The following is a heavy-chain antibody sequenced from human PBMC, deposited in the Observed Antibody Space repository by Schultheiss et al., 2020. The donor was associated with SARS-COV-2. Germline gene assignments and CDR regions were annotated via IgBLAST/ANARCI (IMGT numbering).Heavy chain of an antibody. CDR3: AKAVAVAGPSDY. Sequence: GESLKISCAASGVTFRSSAMTWVRQAPGKGLEWVSSISYSGNNTYYADSVKGRFIVSRDNSKNTLYLQMNSLRAEDTAVYYCAKAVAVAGPSDYWGQGTLVTVSS. V-gene: IGHV3-23*01. CDR1: GVTFRSSA. CDR2: ISYSGNNT. D-gene: IGHD6-19*01. J-gene: IGHJ4*02.